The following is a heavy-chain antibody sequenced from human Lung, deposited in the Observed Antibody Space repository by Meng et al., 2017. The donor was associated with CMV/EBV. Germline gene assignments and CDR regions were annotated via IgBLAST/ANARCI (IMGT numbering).Heavy chain of an antibody. CDR1: GGSFSGYY. V-gene: IGHV4-34*01. J-gene: IGHJ5*02. CDR2: INHSGST. D-gene: IGHD3-3*01. CDR3: ARRLRSLEWLLYLGWFDP. Sequence: GSLRLSCAVYGGSFSGYYWSWIRQPPGKGLEWIGEINHSGSTNYNPSLKSRVTISVDTSKNQFSLKLSSVTAADTAVYYCARRLRSLEWLLYLGWFDPWGQGTLVTVSS.